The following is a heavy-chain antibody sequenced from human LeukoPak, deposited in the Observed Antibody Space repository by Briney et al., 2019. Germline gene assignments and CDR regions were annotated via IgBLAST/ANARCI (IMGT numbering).Heavy chain of an antibody. CDR1: GFTFDDYA. Sequence: PGGSLRLPCAASGFTFDDYAMHWVRQAPGKGLEWVSGISWNSGSIGYADSVKGRFTISRDNAKNSLYLQMNSLRAEDTALYYCAKDFDGGSATAHFDYWGQGTLVTVSS. CDR3: AKDFDGGSATAHFDY. V-gene: IGHV3-9*01. J-gene: IGHJ4*02. CDR2: ISWNSGSI. D-gene: IGHD2-15*01.